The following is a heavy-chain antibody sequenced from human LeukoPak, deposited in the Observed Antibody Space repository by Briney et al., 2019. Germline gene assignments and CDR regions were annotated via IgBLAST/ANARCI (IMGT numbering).Heavy chain of an antibody. CDR1: GGTFSSYA. Sequence: SVKVSCKASGGTFSSYAISWVRQAPGQGLEWMGGIIPIFGTPNYAQKFQGRVTITADESTSTAYMELSSLRSEDTAVYYCVRGREKQQLYFDYWGQGTLVTVSS. J-gene: IGHJ4*02. CDR3: VRGREKQQLYFDY. CDR2: IIPIFGTP. V-gene: IGHV1-69*13. D-gene: IGHD6-13*01.